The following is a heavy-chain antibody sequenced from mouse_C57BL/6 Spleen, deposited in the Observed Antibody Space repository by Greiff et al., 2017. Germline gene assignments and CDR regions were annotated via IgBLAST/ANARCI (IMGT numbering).Heavy chain of an antibody. CDR1: GYTFTSYW. D-gene: IGHD1-1*01. V-gene: IGHV1-69*01. Sequence: QVQLQQPGAELVMPGASVKLSCKASGYTFTSYWMHWVKQRPGQGLEWIGEIAPSDSYTNYNQKFKGKSTWTVDKSSRPAYMQLRSLTSEDSAVYYCALRGFDYWGQGTTLTVSS. J-gene: IGHJ2*01. CDR3: ALRGFDY. CDR2: IAPSDSYT.